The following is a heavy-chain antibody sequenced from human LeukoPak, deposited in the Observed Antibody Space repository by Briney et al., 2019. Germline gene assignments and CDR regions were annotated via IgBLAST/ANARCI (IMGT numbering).Heavy chain of an antibody. CDR1: GYSFTSYW. CDR2: IYPGDFDT. J-gene: IGHJ4*02. D-gene: IGHD2-2*01. Sequence: GESLKISCKGSGYSFTSYWIGWVRQMPGKGLEWMGIIYPGDFDTRYSPSFQGQVTISADKSISTAYLQWSSLKASDTAMYYCARRPYCSSTSCYYGRYVSFDYWGQGTLVTVSS. V-gene: IGHV5-51*01. CDR3: ARRPYCSSTSCYYGRYVSFDY.